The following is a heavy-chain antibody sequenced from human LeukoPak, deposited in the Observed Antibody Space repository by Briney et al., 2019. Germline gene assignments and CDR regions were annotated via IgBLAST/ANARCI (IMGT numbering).Heavy chain of an antibody. CDR3: ARALDSSSSRYQAFEE. CDR1: GFTFSNYW. D-gene: IGHD2-2*01. J-gene: IGHJ4*02. CDR2: IKQDESEK. V-gene: IGHV3-7*01. Sequence: GGSLRLSYSASGFTFSNYWMSWVRQAPGKGLEWVANIKQDESEKYYVDSVKGRFTISRDNAKSSLYLQMNSLRAEDTAVYYCARALDSSSSRYQAFEEWGQGTLVTVSS.